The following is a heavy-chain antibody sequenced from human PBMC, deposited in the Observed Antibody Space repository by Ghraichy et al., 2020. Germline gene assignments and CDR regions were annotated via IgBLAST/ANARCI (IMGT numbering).Heavy chain of an antibody. J-gene: IGHJ4*02. CDR3: ARANVWGSYQRKRLDY. CDR1: GYSISSGYY. D-gene: IGHD3-16*02. V-gene: IGHV4-38-2*02. CDR2: IYHSGST. Sequence: SETLSLTCTVSGYSISSGYYWGWIRQPPGKGLEWIGSIYHSGSTYYNPSLKSRVTISVDTSKNQFSLKLSSVTAADTAVYYCARANVWGSYQRKRLDYWGQGTLVTVSS.